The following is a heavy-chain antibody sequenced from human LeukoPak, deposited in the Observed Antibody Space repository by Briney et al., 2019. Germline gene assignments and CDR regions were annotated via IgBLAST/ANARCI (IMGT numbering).Heavy chain of an antibody. J-gene: IGHJ4*02. CDR3: ARHGYYDILTGYRPYFDY. CDR2: IYYSGST. CDR1: GGSISSSSYY. D-gene: IGHD3-9*01. Sequence: PSETLSLTCTVSGGSISSSSYYWGWIRQPPGQGLEWIGSIYYSGSTYYNPSLKSRVTISVDTSKNQFSLKLSSVTAADTAVYYCARHGYYDILTGYRPYFDYWGQGTLVTVSS. V-gene: IGHV4-39*01.